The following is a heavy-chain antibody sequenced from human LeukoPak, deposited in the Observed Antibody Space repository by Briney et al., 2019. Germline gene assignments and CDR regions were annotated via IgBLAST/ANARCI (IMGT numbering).Heavy chain of an antibody. CDR1: GDSFSNYY. CDR3: ASSPRLTTSWFLFDS. CDR2: VYYSGST. Sequence: SETLSLTCSVSGDSFSNYYWTWIRQPPGKGLEWIGYVYYSGSTNYNPSLKPRLHLSVDTSKNRFSLKLSSVTAADTAVYYCASSPRLTTSWFLFDSWGHGTLVTVSS. V-gene: IGHV4-59*08. J-gene: IGHJ5*01. D-gene: IGHD2-2*01.